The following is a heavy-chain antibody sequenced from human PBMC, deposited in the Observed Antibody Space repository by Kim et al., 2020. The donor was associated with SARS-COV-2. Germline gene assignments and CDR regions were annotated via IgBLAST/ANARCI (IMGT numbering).Heavy chain of an antibody. Sequence: SETLSLTCTVSGGSISSSSYYWGWIRQPPGKGLEWIGSIYYSGSTYYNPSLKSRVTISVDTSKNQFSLKLSSVTAADTAVYYCARSFLWFGELLPPSWVSFYFDYWGQGTVVTVSS. CDR2: IYYSGST. D-gene: IGHD3-10*01. CDR3: ARSFLWFGELLPPSWVSFYFDY. CDR1: GGSISSSSYY. J-gene: IGHJ4*02. V-gene: IGHV4-39*01.